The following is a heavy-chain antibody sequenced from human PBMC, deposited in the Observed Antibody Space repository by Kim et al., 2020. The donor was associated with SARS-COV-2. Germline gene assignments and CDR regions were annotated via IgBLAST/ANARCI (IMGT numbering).Heavy chain of an antibody. V-gene: IGHV3-43*01. CDR1: GFIFEDYT. CDR2: ISWDGGSI. D-gene: IGHD3-22*01. Sequence: GGSLRLSCAASGFIFEDYTMHWIRQTPGKGLDWVSLISWDGGSIYYADSVKGRFTISRDNRESSLYLQMNSLRTDDTALYYCVKDSEAYDASGSLPPDYWGQGTLVTVSS. CDR3: VKDSEAYDASGSLPPDY. J-gene: IGHJ4*02.